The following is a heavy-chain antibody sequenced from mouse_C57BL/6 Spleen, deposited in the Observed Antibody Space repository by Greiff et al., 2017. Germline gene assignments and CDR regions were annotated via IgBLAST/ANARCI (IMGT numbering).Heavy chain of an antibody. CDR3: AKGDYVAMDY. CDR2: IYPGSGNT. CDR1: GYSFTSYY. J-gene: IGHJ4*01. Sequence: VQLQQSGPELVKPGASVKISCKASGYSFTSYYIHWVKQRPGQGLEWIGWIYPGSGNTKYNEKFKGKATLTADTSSSTAYMQLSSLTSEDSAVYYCAKGDYVAMDYWGQGTSVTVSS. V-gene: IGHV1-66*01.